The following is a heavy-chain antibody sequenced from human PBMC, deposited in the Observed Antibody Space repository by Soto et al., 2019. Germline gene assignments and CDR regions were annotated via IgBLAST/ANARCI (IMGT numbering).Heavy chain of an antibody. J-gene: IGHJ6*02. CDR1: GYTFTSYD. Sequence: GASVKVSCKASGYTFTSYDINWVRQATGQGLEWMGWMNPNSGNTGYAQKFQGRVTMTRNTSISTAYMELSSLRSEDTAVYYCARGPHYDFWSGYHGPSYYYYGMDVWGQGTTVTVSS. V-gene: IGHV1-8*01. D-gene: IGHD3-3*01. CDR3: ARGPHYDFWSGYHGPSYYYYGMDV. CDR2: MNPNSGNT.